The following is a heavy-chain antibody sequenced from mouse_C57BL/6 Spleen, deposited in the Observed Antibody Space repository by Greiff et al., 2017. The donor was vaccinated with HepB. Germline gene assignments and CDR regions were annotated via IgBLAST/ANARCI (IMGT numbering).Heavy chain of an antibody. Sequence: EVMLVESGGGLVKPGGSLKLSCAASGFTFSDYGMHWVRQAPEKGLEWVAYISSGSSTIYYADTVKGRFTISRDNAKNTLFLQMTSLRSEDTAMYYCARGTAQATSFAYWGQGTLVTVSA. CDR3: ARGTAQATSFAY. V-gene: IGHV5-17*01. CDR2: ISSGSSTI. D-gene: IGHD3-2*02. J-gene: IGHJ3*01. CDR1: GFTFSDYG.